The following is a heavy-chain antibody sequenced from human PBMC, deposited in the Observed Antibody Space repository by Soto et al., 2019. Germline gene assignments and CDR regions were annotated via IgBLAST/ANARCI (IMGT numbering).Heavy chain of an antibody. CDR3: ASSRSPWVRKPPFH. CDR2: ISGRGDAK. D-gene: IGHD3-10*01. Sequence: EVELLESEGGLVQPGGSLRLSCTASGLTFNDRAMTWVRQAPGKGLEWVSGISGRGDAKYYAASVKDRFTIFRDNSRRTVSLQMNNLRVDETAVYYCASSRSPWVRKPPFHWGLGTLVAVSS. V-gene: IGHV3-23*01. J-gene: IGHJ4*02. CDR1: GLTFNDRA.